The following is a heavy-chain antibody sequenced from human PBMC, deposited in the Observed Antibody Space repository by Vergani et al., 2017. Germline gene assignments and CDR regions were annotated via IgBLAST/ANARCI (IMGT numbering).Heavy chain of an antibody. V-gene: IGHV5-51*01. CDR3: ARGTTEGSYSSGWYYYYGMDV. D-gene: IGHD6-19*01. J-gene: IGHJ6*02. CDR2: IYPGDSDT. Sequence: EVQLVPSGAEVKKPGESLRISCKGSGYSFTSYWIGWVRQMPGKGLEWMGIIYPGDSDTRYSPSFQGQVTISADKSISTAYLQWSSLMASDTAMYYCARGTTEGSYSSGWYYYYGMDVWGQGTTVTVSS. CDR1: GYSFTSYW.